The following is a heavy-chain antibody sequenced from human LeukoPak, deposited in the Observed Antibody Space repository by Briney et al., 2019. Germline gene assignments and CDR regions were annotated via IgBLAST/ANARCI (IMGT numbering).Heavy chain of an antibody. Sequence: GSSVKVSCKASGGTFSSYAISWVRQTPGEGLEWMGGIIPIFDTANYAQKFQGRVTIATDESTSTAYMELSSLRSEDTAVYYCASKVVGTTYFDYRGQGTPVTVSS. CDR3: ASKVVGTTYFDY. CDR2: IIPIFDTA. CDR1: GGTFSSYA. D-gene: IGHD1-26*01. V-gene: IGHV1-69*05. J-gene: IGHJ4*02.